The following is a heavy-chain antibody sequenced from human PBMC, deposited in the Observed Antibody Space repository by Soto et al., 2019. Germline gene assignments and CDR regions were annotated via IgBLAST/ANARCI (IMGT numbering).Heavy chain of an antibody. Sequence: PGGSLRLSCAASGFTFSSYAMHWVRQAPGKGLEWVAVISYDGSNKYYVDSVKGRFTISRDNSKNTLYLQMNSLRAEDTAVYYCARALHVLRYFDWRSLYYYGMDVWGQGTTVTVSS. CDR1: GFTFSSYA. D-gene: IGHD3-9*01. CDR3: ARALHVLRYFDWRSLYYYGMDV. V-gene: IGHV3-30-3*01. CDR2: ISYDGSNK. J-gene: IGHJ6*02.